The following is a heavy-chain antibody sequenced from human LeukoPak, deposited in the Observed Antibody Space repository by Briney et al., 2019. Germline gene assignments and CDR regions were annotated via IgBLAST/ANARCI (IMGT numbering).Heavy chain of an antibody. CDR3: ARDLHYYVAMDV. D-gene: IGHD3-10*02. CDR1: GGSISSNN. V-gene: IGHV3-53*01. J-gene: IGHJ6*02. CDR2: IGSDNKP. Sequence: GTLSLTCAVSGGSISSNNWWSWVRQPPGKGLEWVSSIGSDNKPHYSESVKGRFAISRDNSKNTLSLQLHNLRVEDTALYYCARDLHYYVAMDVWGQGTTVTVSS.